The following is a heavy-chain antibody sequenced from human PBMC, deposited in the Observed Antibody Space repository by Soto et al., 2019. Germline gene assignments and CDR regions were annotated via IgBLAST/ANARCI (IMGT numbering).Heavy chain of an antibody. V-gene: IGHV4-30-4*01. D-gene: IGHD3-22*01. CDR2: IYYSGST. J-gene: IGHJ4*02. CDR3: ARAEYYDSSGYYHEYYFDY. Sequence: SETLSLTCTVSGGSTSSGDYYWSWIRQPPGKGLEWIGFIYYSGSTYYNPSLKSRVTISVDTSKNQFSLKLSSVTAADTAVYYCARAEYYDSSGYYHEYYFDYWGQGTLVTVSS. CDR1: GGSTSSGDYY.